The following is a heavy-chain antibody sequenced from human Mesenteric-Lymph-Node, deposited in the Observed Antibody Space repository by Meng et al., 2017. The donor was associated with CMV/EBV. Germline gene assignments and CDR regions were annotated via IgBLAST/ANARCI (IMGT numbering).Heavy chain of an antibody. V-gene: IGHV1-18*01. CDR1: GYNFSRYG. D-gene: IGHD1-7*01. CDR2: ISAYNGNT. CDR3: VGGGTTD. Sequence: QVQLLQSGAAVKTPVASVKGSCKASGYNFSRYGSNGVRQAPGQGIEWMGWISAYNGNTDYAQKLQGRVTMTTDTSTSKAYMELRSLRSDDTAVYYCVGGGTTDWGQGTLVTVSS. J-gene: IGHJ4*02.